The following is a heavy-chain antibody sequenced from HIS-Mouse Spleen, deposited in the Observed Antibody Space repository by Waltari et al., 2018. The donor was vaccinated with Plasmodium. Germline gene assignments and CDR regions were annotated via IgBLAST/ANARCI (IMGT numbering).Heavy chain of an antibody. D-gene: IGHD3-3*01. Sequence: QVQLQQWGAGLLKPSETLSLTCAVYGGSFSGYYWSWIRQPPGKGLEWIGEINHSGSTNYNPSLKSRVTISVDTSKNQFFLKLSSVTAADTAVYYCARAYYDFWSGYRFDYWGQGTLVTVSS. J-gene: IGHJ4*02. CDR3: ARAYYDFWSGYRFDY. CDR1: GGSFSGYY. V-gene: IGHV4-34*01. CDR2: INHSGST.